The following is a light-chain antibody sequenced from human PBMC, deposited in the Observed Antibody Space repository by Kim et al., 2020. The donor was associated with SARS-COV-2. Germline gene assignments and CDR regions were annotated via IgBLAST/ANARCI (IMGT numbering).Light chain of an antibody. J-gene: IGLJ2*01. CDR1: SQRSYC. V-gene: IGLV3-19*01. CDR3: NSRDSSSNHLV. CDR2: GNN. Sequence: AWRPTGRSTRQGDSQRSYCASWYQQKPGQAPVLVIYGNNNRPSGIPDRFSGSGSGNTASLTITGAQAEDEADSYCNSRDSSSNHLVFGGGTQLTVL.